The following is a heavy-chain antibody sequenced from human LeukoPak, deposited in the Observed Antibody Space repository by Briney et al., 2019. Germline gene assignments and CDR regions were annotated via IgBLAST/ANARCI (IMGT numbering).Heavy chain of an antibody. CDR1: GGSISSYY. D-gene: IGHD3-10*01. J-gene: IGHJ6*03. CDR2: MYISGSN. Sequence: SETLSLTCTVSGGSISSYYWSWIRQPAGKGLEWIGRMYISGSNNYNTSLKSRVTMSVDTSKNQFSLKLSSVTAADTAVYYCARDQDYHYGSGSYSGFNYYYYMDVWGKGTTVTVSS. CDR3: ARDQDYHYGSGSYSGFNYYYYMDV. V-gene: IGHV4-4*07.